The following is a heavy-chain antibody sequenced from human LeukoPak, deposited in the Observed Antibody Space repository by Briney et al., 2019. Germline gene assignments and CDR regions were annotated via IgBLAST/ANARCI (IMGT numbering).Heavy chain of an antibody. CDR1: GGSISSGGYY. D-gene: IGHD5-18*01. CDR2: IYYSGST. Sequence: SQTLSLTCTVSGGSISSGGYYWSWLRPHPGKGLEWIGYIYYSGSTYYNPSLKSRLTISVDTSKNQFSLKLSSVTAADTAVYYCASLSSGGYSYGGFDYWGQGTLVTVSS. CDR3: ASLSSGGYSYGGFDY. J-gene: IGHJ4*02. V-gene: IGHV4-31*03.